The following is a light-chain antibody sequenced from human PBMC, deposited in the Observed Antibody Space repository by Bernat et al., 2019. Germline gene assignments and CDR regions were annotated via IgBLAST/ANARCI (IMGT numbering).Light chain of an antibody. V-gene: IGKV3-15*01. CDR1: QSVSTY. Sequence: EIVMTQSPATLSVSPGERATLSCRASQSVSTYLAWYHQKPGQPPRLLIYGASTRATGIPARFSGSGSGTEFTLTISSLQSEDFAVYYCQQYNNWPHTFGQGTKLEIK. CDR3: QQYNNWPHT. CDR2: GAS. J-gene: IGKJ2*01.